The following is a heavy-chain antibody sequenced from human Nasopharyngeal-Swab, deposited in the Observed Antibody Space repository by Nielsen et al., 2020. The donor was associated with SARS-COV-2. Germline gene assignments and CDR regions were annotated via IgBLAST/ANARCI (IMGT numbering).Heavy chain of an antibody. V-gene: IGHV3-11*01. Sequence: GGSLRLSCAASGFTFSDYYMSWIRQAPGKGLEWVSYISSSGSTIYYADSVKGRFTISRDNAKNSLYLQMNSRRAEDTAVYYCARDEESSSWYVYFQHWGQGTLVTVSS. D-gene: IGHD6-13*01. CDR1: GFTFSDYY. CDR2: ISSSGSTI. CDR3: ARDEESSSWYVYFQH. J-gene: IGHJ1*01.